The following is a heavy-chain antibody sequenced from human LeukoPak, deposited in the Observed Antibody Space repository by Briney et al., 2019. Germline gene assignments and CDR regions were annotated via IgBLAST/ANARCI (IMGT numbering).Heavy chain of an antibody. V-gene: IGHV4-34*01. CDR3: ARGLMRDYYGSGSYYRKHGKFDY. CDR1: GGSFSGYY. D-gene: IGHD3-10*01. J-gene: IGHJ4*02. CDR2: IYYSGST. Sequence: SETLSLTCAVYGGSFSGYYWSWIRQPPGKGLEWIGRIYYSGSTNYNPSLKSRVTISVDTSKNQFSLKLSSVTAADTAVYYCARGLMRDYYGSGSYYRKHGKFDYWGQGTLVTVSS.